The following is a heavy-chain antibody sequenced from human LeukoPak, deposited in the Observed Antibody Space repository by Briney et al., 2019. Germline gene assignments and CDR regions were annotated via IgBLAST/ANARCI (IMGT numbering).Heavy chain of an antibody. J-gene: IGHJ6*02. Sequence: ASVKVSCKASGYTFTGYYMHWVRQAPGQGLEWMGWINPNSGGTNYAQKFQGRVTMTRDTSISTAYMELSRLRSDDTAVYYCARTAPSGYSSGWFTSYYYGMDVWGQGTTVTVSS. CDR3: ARTAPSGYSSGWFTSYYYGMDV. D-gene: IGHD6-19*01. CDR1: GYTFTGYY. V-gene: IGHV1-2*02. CDR2: INPNSGGT.